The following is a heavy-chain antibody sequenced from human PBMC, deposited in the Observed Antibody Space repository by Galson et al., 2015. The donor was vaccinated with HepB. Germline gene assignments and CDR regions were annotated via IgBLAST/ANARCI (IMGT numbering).Heavy chain of an antibody. V-gene: IGHV1-69*01. Sequence: SGGTFSSYAISWVRQAPGQGLEWMGGIIPIFGTANYAQKFQGRVTITADESTSTAYMELSSLRSEDTAVYYCASYSGRRRYGYWGQGTLVTVSS. CDR3: ASYSGRRRYGY. CDR2: IIPIFGTA. J-gene: IGHJ4*02. D-gene: IGHD1-26*01. CDR1: GGTFSSYA.